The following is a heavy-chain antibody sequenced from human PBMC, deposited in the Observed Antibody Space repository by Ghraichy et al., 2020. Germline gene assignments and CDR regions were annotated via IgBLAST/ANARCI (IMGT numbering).Heavy chain of an antibody. CDR2: ISSSSSYI. D-gene: IGHD3-10*01. V-gene: IGHV3-21*01. Sequence: GGSLRLSCAASGFTFSSYSMNWVRQAPGKGLEWVSSISSSSSYIYYADSVKGRFTISRDNAKNSLYLQMNSLRAEDTAVYYCAVANYYGSGSYYSSMYYFDYWGQGTLVTVSS. CDR1: GFTFSSYS. J-gene: IGHJ4*02. CDR3: AVANYYGSGSYYSSMYYFDY.